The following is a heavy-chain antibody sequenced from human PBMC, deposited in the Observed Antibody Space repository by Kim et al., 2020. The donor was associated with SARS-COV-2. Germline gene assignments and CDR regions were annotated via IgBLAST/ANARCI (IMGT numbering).Heavy chain of an antibody. J-gene: IGHJ4*02. CDR1: GYTFIGYY. CDR2: INRTSGGT. V-gene: IGHV1-2*02. D-gene: IGHD1-7*01. CDR3: AFRADGNYAAAY. Sequence: ASVKVSCKASGYTFIGYYMHWIRQAPGQGLEWMGWINRTSGGTTYAKKFQGRVPWPRATSISTPYMELGRLRSDDPAVFYCAFRADGNYAAAYWGQGPL.